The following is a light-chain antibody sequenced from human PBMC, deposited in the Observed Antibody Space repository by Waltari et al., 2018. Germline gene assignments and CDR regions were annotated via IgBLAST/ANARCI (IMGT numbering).Light chain of an antibody. CDR3: QAWDTTTGV. Sequence: SFELTQPTSVSVSPGQTASITCSGDKSGDTHVCWYQQKPGQSPVAVIYQDNRRPSGIPERFSGSNSGNTATLTISGTQAMDEADYFCQAWDTTTGVFGGGTKLTVL. CDR2: QDN. CDR1: KSGDTH. V-gene: IGLV3-1*01. J-gene: IGLJ2*01.